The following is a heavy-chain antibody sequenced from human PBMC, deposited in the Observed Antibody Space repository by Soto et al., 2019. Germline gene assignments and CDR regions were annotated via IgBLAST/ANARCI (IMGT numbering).Heavy chain of an antibody. D-gene: IGHD3-22*01. V-gene: IGHV4-30-4*01. CDR1: GGSISSGDYY. J-gene: IGHJ6*02. CDR2: IYYSGST. CDR3: ARGSYDSSGYYYKDYYYGMDV. Sequence: QVQLQESGPGLVKPSQTLSLTCTVSGGSISSGDYYWSWIRQPPGKGLEWIGYIYYSGSTYYNPSLKSRVTISVDTSKNQFSLKLSSVTAADTAVYYCARGSYDSSGYYYKDYYYGMDVWGQGTTVTVSS.